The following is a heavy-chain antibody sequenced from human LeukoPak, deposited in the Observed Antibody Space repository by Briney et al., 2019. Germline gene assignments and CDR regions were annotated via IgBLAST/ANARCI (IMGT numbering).Heavy chain of an antibody. D-gene: IGHD3-9*01. J-gene: IGHJ4*02. CDR3: ARGLRYYDILTGYYTYYFDY. CDR2: IYHNGST. V-gene: IGHV4-61*01. CDR1: GGSVSSGIYY. Sequence: PSETLSLTCTVSGGSVSSGIYYWSWIRQPPGKGLEWIGHIYHNGSTNYNPSLKSRVTISVDTSKNQFSLKLSSVTAADTAVYYCARGLRYYDILTGYYTYYFDYWGQGTLVTVSS.